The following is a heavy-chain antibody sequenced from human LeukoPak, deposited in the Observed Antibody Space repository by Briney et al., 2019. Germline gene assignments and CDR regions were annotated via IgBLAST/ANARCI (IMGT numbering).Heavy chain of an antibody. V-gene: IGHV1-2*02. CDR3: ALPKYDSSGYPRYYFDY. CDR2: INPNSGGT. D-gene: IGHD3-22*01. Sequence: ASVKVSCKASGYTFTAYYMHWVRQAPGQGLEWMGWINPNSGGTNYAQKFQGRVTMTRDTSISTAYMELSRLRSDDTAVYYCALPKYDSSGYPRYYFDYWGQGTLVTVSS. CDR1: GYTFTAYY. J-gene: IGHJ4*02.